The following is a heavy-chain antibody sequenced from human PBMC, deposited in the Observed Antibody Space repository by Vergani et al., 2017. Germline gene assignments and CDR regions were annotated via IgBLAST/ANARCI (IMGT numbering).Heavy chain of an antibody. CDR2: ISSSGSTI. CDR3: ARAGGYSYGLRWFDP. D-gene: IGHD5-18*01. CDR1: GFTFSSYE. Sequence: EVQLVESGGGLVQPGGSLRLSCAASGFTFSSYEMNWVRQAPGKGLEWVSYISSSGSTIYYADSVKGRFTISRDNAKNSLYLQMNSLRAEDTAVYYCARAGGYSYGLRWFDPWGQGTLVTVSS. J-gene: IGHJ5*02. V-gene: IGHV3-48*03.